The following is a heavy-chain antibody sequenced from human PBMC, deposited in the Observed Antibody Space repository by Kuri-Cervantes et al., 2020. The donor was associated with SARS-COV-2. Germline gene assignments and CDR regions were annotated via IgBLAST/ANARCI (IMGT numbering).Heavy chain of an antibody. CDR2: IHSSGST. Sequence: SETLSLTCTVSGGSISSYYWSWIRQPAGKGLEWIGRIHSSGSTNYNPSLESRLNMSVDTSKNQFSLRLNSVTAADTAVYYCARAFGTGQFDYWGQGMLVTVSS. CDR3: ARAFGTGQFDY. V-gene: IGHV4-4*07. CDR1: GGSISSYY. J-gene: IGHJ4*02. D-gene: IGHD2-8*02.